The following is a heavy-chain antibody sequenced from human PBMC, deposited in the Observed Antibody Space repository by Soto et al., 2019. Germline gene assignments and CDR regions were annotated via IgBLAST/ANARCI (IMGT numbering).Heavy chain of an antibody. CDR1: GGSISHDY. CDR2: MYYNGNI. V-gene: IGHV4-59*01. D-gene: IGHD3-16*01. J-gene: IGHJ5*02. CDR3: ASGGNGFDP. Sequence: SETLSLTCNVSGGSISHDYWTWGRQSPEKGLEWIGYMYYNGNINYNPTLKSRVTISIDTSKNQFSLTLKSVTAADTSVYYCASGGNGFDPWGQGVLVTVSS.